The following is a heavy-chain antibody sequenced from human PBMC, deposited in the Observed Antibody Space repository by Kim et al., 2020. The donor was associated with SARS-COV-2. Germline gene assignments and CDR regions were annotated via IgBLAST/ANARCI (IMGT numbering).Heavy chain of an antibody. CDR3: ARGGGAQNITMIVVVIKFDY. Sequence: GGSLRLSCAASGFTFSSYSMNWVRQAPGKGLEWVSYISSSSSTIYYADSVKGRFTISRDNAKNSLYLQMNSLRDEDTAVYYCARGGGAQNITMIVVVIKFDYWGQGTLVTVSS. J-gene: IGHJ4*02. CDR2: ISSSSSTI. V-gene: IGHV3-48*02. D-gene: IGHD3-22*01. CDR1: GFTFSSYS.